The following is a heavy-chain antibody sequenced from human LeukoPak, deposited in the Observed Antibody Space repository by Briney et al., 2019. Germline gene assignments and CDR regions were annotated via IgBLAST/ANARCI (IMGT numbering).Heavy chain of an antibody. D-gene: IGHD3-9*01. CDR3: ARGLRDILTGYTLDY. CDR1: GGSFSGYY. Sequence: SETLSLTCAVYGGSFSGYYWSWIRQPPGKGLEWSGEINHSGSTNYNPSLKSRVTISVDTSKNQFSLKLSSVTAADTAVYYCARGLRDILTGYTLDYWGQGTLVTVSS. J-gene: IGHJ4*02. V-gene: IGHV4-34*01. CDR2: INHSGST.